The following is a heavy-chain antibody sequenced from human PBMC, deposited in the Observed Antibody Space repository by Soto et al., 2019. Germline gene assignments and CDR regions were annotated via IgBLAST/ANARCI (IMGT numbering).Heavy chain of an antibody. J-gene: IGHJ4*02. D-gene: IGHD4-17*01. CDR1: GFMFSGYY. Sequence: GGSLRLSCAASGFMFSGYYMSWIRQAPGKGLEWVSYVSSGSSYRNYADSVRGRFTISRDNAKNSLYLQMNSLRAEDTALYYCVRMTSMMYFFDHWGQGAQVTVS. CDR2: VSSGSSYR. CDR3: VRMTSMMYFFDH. V-gene: IGHV3-11*06.